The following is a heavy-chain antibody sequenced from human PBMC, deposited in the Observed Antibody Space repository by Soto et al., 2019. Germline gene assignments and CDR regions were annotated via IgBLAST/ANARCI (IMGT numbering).Heavy chain of an antibody. CDR2: IIPIFGTA. J-gene: IGHJ6*02. Sequence: SVKVSCKASGGTFSSYAISWVRQAPGQGLEWMGGIIPIFGTANYAQKFQGRVTITADESTSTAYMELSSLRSEDTAVYYCARARYSSGEYYYYGMDVWGRGTTVTVSS. CDR3: ARARYSSGEYYYYGMDV. D-gene: IGHD6-19*01. V-gene: IGHV1-69*13. CDR1: GGTFSSYA.